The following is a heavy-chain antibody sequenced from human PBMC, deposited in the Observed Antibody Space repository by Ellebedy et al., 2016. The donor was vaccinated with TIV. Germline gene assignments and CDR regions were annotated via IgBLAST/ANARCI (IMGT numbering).Heavy chain of an antibody. CDR1: GFTFSSYA. D-gene: IGHD2-15*01. V-gene: IGHV3-48*04. Sequence: GGSLRLSCAASGFTFSSYAFHWVRQAPGKGLEWVSYISSSSSTIYYADSVKGRFTISRDNAKNSLYLQMNSLRAEDTAVYFCARVQGYCSGGCSGGACYGYWFDPWGQGTLVTVSS. J-gene: IGHJ5*02. CDR2: ISSSSSTI. CDR3: ARVQGYCSGGCSGGACYGYWFDP.